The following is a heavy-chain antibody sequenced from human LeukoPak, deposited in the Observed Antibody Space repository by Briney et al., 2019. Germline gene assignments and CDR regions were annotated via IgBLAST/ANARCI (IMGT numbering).Heavy chain of an antibody. CDR1: GFTFSNSG. J-gene: IGHJ4*02. V-gene: IGHV3-23*01. CDR2: ISGRDTNT. Sequence: GGSLRLSCAASGFTFSNSGMSWLRQAPGKGLEWVSTISGRDTNTYYADSVEGRFIISRDTSKNTVYLQMTSLRAEDTAVYYCAKRSDYGSDGNYSDYWGQGAPVTVSS. D-gene: IGHD4-17*01. CDR3: AKRSDYGSDGNYSDY.